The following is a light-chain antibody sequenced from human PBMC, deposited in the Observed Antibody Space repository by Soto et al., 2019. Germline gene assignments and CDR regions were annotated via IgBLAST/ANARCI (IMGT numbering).Light chain of an antibody. V-gene: IGLV2-14*01. J-gene: IGLJ2*01. CDR3: CSFTSSTTLVV. CDR2: EVN. CDR1: SSDVGGHNY. Sequence: QSALTQPASASGSPGQSITISCTGTSSDVGGHNYVSWYQQHPGKAPKLMIYEVNNRPSGVSDRFSGSKAGNTASLTISGLQAEDEDDYYCCSFTSSTTLVVFGGGTKLTVL.